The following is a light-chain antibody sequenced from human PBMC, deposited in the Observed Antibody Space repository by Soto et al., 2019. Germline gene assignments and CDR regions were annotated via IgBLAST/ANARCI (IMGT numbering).Light chain of an antibody. CDR1: QNVDKF. CDR2: DSS. J-gene: IGKJ4*01. CDR3: QQYDDLPLT. V-gene: IGKV3-11*01. Sequence: EIALTQSPATLSLSPGETATLSCRASQNVDKFLAWYQQRPGQPPRLLIFDSSNRATGVPVRFSGSGSGTVFTLTIGSLEPEDFATYYCQQYDDLPLTFGGGTHVE.